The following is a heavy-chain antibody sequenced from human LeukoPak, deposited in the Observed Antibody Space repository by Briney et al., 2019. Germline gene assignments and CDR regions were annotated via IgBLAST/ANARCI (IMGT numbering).Heavy chain of an antibody. CDR3: ARGTGVRIAAAGTFDY. J-gene: IGHJ4*02. Sequence: GGSLRLSCAASGFTFSSYGMHWVRQAPGKGLEWVAFIRYDGSNKYYADSVKGRFTISRDNSKNTLYLQMNSLRAEDTAVYYCARGTGVRIAAAGTFDYWGQGTLVTVSS. D-gene: IGHD6-13*01. CDR2: IRYDGSNK. CDR1: GFTFSSYG. V-gene: IGHV3-30*02.